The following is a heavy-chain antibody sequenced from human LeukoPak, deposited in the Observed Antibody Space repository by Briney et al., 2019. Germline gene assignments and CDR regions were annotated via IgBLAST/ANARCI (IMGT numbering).Heavy chain of an antibody. CDR3: ARVSAGYDSSGYYYRNFDY. CDR1: GFTFSSYS. Sequence: GGSLRLSCAASGFTFSSYSMNWVRQAPGKGLEWVSSISSSSSYIYYADSVEGRFTISRDNAKNSLYLQMNSLRAEDTAVYYCARVSAGYDSSGYYYRNFDYWGQGTLVTVSS. CDR2: ISSSSSYI. V-gene: IGHV3-21*01. D-gene: IGHD3-22*01. J-gene: IGHJ4*02.